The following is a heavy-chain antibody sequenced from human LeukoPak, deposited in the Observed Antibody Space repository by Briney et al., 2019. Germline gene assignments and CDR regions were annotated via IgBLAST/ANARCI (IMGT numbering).Heavy chain of an antibody. J-gene: IGHJ6*03. CDR2: IIPIFGTA. CDR1: GGTFSSYA. CDR3: AREWFGEPIHYYCYCMDV. Sequence: SVKVSCKASGGTFSSYAISWVRQAPGQGLEWMGRIIPIFGTANYAQKYQGRVTVTTDESTNTAYMELSGLTSEDTAVYYCAREWFGEPIHYYCYCMDVWGKGTTVTVSS. D-gene: IGHD3-10*01. V-gene: IGHV1-69*05.